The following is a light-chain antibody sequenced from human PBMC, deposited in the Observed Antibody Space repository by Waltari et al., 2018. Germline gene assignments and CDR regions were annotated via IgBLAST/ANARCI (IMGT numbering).Light chain of an antibody. Sequence: EIVLTQSPGTLSLSPGERATLSCRASQIVTNNYLAWYQQRPGQAPRLLIYGASNRATGIPDRFSGSGSGTDFSLTINRLEPEDFAVYYCQQYDRSPETFGQGTKLEIK. J-gene: IGKJ2*01. V-gene: IGKV3-20*01. CDR2: GAS. CDR3: QQYDRSPET. CDR1: QIVTNNY.